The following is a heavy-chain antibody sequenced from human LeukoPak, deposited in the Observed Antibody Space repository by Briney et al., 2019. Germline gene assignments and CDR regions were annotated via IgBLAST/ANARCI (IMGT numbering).Heavy chain of an antibody. Sequence: GGSLRLSCAASGFTVSSNYMSWVRQAPGKGLEWVSVIYSGGSTYYADSVKGRFTISRDNSKNTLYLQMNSLRAEDTAVYYCAKDRLFSSIAVTGTFDYWGQGTLVTVSS. J-gene: IGHJ4*02. CDR3: AKDRLFSSIAVTGTFDY. CDR1: GFTVSSNY. CDR2: IYSGGST. V-gene: IGHV3-53*01. D-gene: IGHD6-19*01.